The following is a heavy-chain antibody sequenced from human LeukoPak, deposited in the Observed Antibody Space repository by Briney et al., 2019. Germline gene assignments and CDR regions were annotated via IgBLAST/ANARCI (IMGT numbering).Heavy chain of an antibody. CDR1: GGSISSGGYY. V-gene: IGHV4-31*03. J-gene: IGHJ4*02. CDR2: IYYSGST. CDR3: TRVPNYYDSSGVDY. Sequence: SQTLSLTCTVSGGSISSGGYYWSWIRQHPGKGLEWIGYIYYSGSTYYNPSLKRRVTISVDTSKNQFSLKLSSVTAADTAVYYCTRVPNYYDSSGVDYWGQGTLVTVSS. D-gene: IGHD3-22*01.